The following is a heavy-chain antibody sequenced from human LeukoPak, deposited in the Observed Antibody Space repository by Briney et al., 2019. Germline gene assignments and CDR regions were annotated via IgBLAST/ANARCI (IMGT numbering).Heavy chain of an antibody. CDR3: GRVGAYYGSGSYSDY. CDR2: ISDDGNNK. CDR1: GFTFTNFA. Sequence: GGSLRLSCAASGFTFTNFAMPWVRQAPGKGLEWVTVISDDGNNKYFADSVKGRFTISRDNSKNTLYLQMNSLRAEDTAVYYCGRVGAYYGSGSYSDYWGQGTLVTVSS. J-gene: IGHJ4*02. V-gene: IGHV3-30*03. D-gene: IGHD3-10*01.